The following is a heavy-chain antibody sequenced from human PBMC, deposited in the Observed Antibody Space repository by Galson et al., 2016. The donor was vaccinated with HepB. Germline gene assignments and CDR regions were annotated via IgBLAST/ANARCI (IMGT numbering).Heavy chain of an antibody. Sequence: SETLSLTCAVYGGSFSFYYWTWIRQPPGKGLEWIGEINHSGSTNYNASFKSRVTISVDTSKKQFSLKLRSVNAADTAVYYCARRVTVLSPQRADDGFESWGQGTMVTVSS. D-gene: IGHD4-17*01. V-gene: IGHV4-34*01. CDR3: ARRVTVLSPQRADDGFES. CDR1: GGSFSFYY. CDR2: INHSGST. J-gene: IGHJ3*02.